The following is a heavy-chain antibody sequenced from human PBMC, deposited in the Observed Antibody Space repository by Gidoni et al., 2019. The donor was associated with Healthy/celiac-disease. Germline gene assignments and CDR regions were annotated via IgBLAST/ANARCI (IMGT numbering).Heavy chain of an antibody. CDR2: ISAYNGNT. CDR1: GYTFTSYG. Sequence: QVQLVQSGAEVKKPGASVKVSCKASGYTFTSYGISWVRQAPGQGLEWMGWISAYNGNTNYAQKLQGRVTMTTDTSTSTAYMELRSLRSDDTAVYYCARDQRLGGCSGGSCFPLFDYWGQGTLVTVSS. D-gene: IGHD2-15*01. J-gene: IGHJ4*02. CDR3: ARDQRLGGCSGGSCFPLFDY. V-gene: IGHV1-18*01.